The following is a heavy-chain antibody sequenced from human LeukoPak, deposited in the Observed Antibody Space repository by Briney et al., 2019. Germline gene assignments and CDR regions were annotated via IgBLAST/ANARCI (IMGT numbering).Heavy chain of an antibody. Sequence: GGSLRLSCAASGFTFSSYSMNWVRQAPGKGLEWVSYISSSSSTIYYADSVKGRFTISRDNAKNSLYLQMNSLRAEDTAVYYCARGRPALFGVVTRRANWFDPWGQGTLVTVSS. D-gene: IGHD3-3*01. CDR3: ARGRPALFGVVTRRANWFDP. J-gene: IGHJ5*02. V-gene: IGHV3-48*01. CDR1: GFTFSSYS. CDR2: ISSSSSTI.